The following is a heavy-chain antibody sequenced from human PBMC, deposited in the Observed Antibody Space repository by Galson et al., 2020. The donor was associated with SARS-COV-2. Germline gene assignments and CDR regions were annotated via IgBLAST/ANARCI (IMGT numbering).Heavy chain of an antibody. CDR3: ATASPIVGATSEDIEVYYYYGIDV. CDR1: RYTLTELS. Sequence: ASVTVSCEVSRYTLTELSIPCVRQSPGKELEWMGGFDPADSETIHAQNLQGRVNITDNTSTETAYMELSSLRSQDTAVYYCATASPIVGATSEDIEVYYYYGIDVWGQGTTVTVSS. V-gene: IGHV1-24*01. J-gene: IGHJ6*02. D-gene: IGHD1-26*01. CDR2: FDPADSET.